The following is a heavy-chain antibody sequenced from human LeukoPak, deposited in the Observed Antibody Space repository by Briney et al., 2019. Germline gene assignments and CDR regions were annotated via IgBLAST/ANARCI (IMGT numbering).Heavy chain of an antibody. CDR3: ARDFFHFDP. D-gene: IGHD3-3*01. J-gene: IGHJ5*02. CDR2: ISYDGSNK. CDR1: GFTFSSYS. Sequence: TGGSLRLSCAASGFTFSSYSMNWVRQAPGKGLEWVAVISYDGSNKYHADSVKGRFTISRDNSKNTLYLQMNSLRPEDTAMYYCARDFFHFDPWGQGTLVTVSS. V-gene: IGHV3-30*03.